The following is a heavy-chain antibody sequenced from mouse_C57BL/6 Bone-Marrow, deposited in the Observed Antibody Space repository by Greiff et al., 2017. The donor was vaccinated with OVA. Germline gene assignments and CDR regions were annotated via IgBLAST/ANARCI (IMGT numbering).Heavy chain of an antibody. CDR2: IYPGDGDT. J-gene: IGHJ4*01. D-gene: IGHD2-14*01. CDR1: GYAFSSSW. Sequence: QVQLQQSGPELVKPGASVKLSCKASGYAFSSSWMNWVKQRPGKGLEWIGRIYPGDGDTNYTGKFKGKATLTADKSSSTAYMQLSSLTSEDSAVYFCARSPYYRDYYAMDDWGQGTSVTVSS. CDR3: ARSPYYRDYYAMDD. V-gene: IGHV1-82*01.